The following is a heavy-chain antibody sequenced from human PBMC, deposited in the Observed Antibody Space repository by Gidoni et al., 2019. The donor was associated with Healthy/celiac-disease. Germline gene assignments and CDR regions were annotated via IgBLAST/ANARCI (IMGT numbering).Heavy chain of an antibody. J-gene: IGHJ2*01. Sequence: QVQLVQSGAEVKKPGASVKVPCKASGYTFTGSYMHGVRQAPGQGLEWMGWINPNSGGTNYAQKFQGRVTMTRDTSISTAYMELSRLRSDDTAVYYCARPPPPWAAGENWYFDLWGRGTLVTVSS. D-gene: IGHD6-13*01. V-gene: IGHV1-2*02. CDR3: ARPPPPWAAGENWYFDL. CDR1: GYTFTGSY. CDR2: INPNSGGT.